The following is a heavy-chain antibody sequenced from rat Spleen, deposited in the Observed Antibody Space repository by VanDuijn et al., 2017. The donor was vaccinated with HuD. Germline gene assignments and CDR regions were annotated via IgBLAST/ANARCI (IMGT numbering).Heavy chain of an antibody. CDR3: TKEIIQGTKDWFAY. Sequence: EVQLVESGGGLVQPGRSLKLSCAVSGFTFSSFVMAWVRQAPKKGLEWVASITSGGSNTYYPDSVKGRFTISRDNAKSTLYLQMNSLRSEDTATYYCTKEIIQGTKDWFAYWGQGTLVTVSS. J-gene: IGHJ3*01. CDR1: GFTFSSFV. CDR2: ITSGGSNT. V-gene: IGHV5-46*01. D-gene: IGHD4-3*01.